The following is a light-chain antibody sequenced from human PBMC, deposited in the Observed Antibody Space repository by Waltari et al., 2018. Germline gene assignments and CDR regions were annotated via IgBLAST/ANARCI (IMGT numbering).Light chain of an antibody. CDR1: DIGSKS. CDR2: YDS. CDR3: QVWDSASDHPAVV. J-gene: IGLJ2*01. Sequence: SYVLSQPPSVSVAPGKTARITCGGKDIGSKSVQWYRQKPGQAPLLVIRYDSDRPAGIPERFSGSKSGNTATLTISRVEGGDEADYYCQVWDSASDHPAVVFGGGTKVTVL. V-gene: IGLV3-21*04.